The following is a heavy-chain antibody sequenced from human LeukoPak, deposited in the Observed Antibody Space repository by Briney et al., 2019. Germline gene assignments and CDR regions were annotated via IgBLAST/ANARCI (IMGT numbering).Heavy chain of an antibody. CDR2: IYRTGST. J-gene: IGHJ4*02. D-gene: IGHD6-13*01. V-gene: IGHV4-38-2*02. CDR1: GYSISSGYY. Sequence: PSETLSLTCTVSGYSISSGYYWGWIRQPPGKGLEWIGSIYRTGSTYYNPSLRSRVTFSIDTSNNQFSLKLSSVTAADTAIYYCASSIAAAAHFDYWGQGTLVTVSS. CDR3: ASSIAAAAHFDY.